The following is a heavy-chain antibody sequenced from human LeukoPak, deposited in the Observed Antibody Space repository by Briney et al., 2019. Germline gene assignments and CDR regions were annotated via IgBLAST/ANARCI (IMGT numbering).Heavy chain of an antibody. Sequence: SETLSLTCTVSGYSISSGYYWGWIRQPPGKGLEWTGTIHHSGSTYYEPSLKSRVTITVDTSKNQFSLKLTSVTAADTAVYYCARGEGISWIQRPFDNWGQGTLVTVSS. V-gene: IGHV4-38-2*02. CDR1: GYSISSGYY. J-gene: IGHJ4*02. D-gene: IGHD5-18*01. CDR2: IHHSGST. CDR3: ARGEGISWIQRPFDN.